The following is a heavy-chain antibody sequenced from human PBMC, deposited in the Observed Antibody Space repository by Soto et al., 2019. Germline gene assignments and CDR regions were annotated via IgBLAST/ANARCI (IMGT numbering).Heavy chain of an antibody. Sequence: SVKVSCKASGYTFTSYGISWVRQAPGQGLEWMGWMSAYNGNTNYAQKLQGRVTMTTDTSTSTAYMELRSLRSDDTAVYYCARWDVLRFLEWSNDAFDIWGEGTMVTVS. CDR3: ARWDVLRFLEWSNDAFDI. J-gene: IGHJ3*02. CDR1: GYTFTSYG. D-gene: IGHD3-3*01. V-gene: IGHV1-18*01. CDR2: MSAYNGNT.